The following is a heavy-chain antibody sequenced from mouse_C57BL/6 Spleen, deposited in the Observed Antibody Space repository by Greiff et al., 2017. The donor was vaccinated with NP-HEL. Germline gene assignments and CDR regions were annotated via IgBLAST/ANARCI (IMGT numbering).Heavy chain of an antibody. Sequence: EVMLVESGGGLVKPGGSLKLSCAASGFTFSSYAMSWVRQTPEKRLEWVATISDGGSYTYYPDNVKGRFTISRDNAKNNLYLQMSHLKSEDTAMYYCARSQLRLHYFDYWGQGTTLTVSS. CDR1: GFTFSSYA. CDR2: ISDGGSYT. D-gene: IGHD3-2*02. CDR3: ARSQLRLHYFDY. J-gene: IGHJ2*01. V-gene: IGHV5-4*03.